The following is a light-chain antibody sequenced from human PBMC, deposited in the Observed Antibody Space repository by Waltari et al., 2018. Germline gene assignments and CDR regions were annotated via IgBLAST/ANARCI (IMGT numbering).Light chain of an antibody. J-gene: IGLJ2*01. CDR3: CSFAGNYTLL. CDR1: SSDVGGYDY. CDR2: AVD. V-gene: IGLV2-11*01. Sequence: QSALTQPRSVSGSPGQSVTLSCTGTSSDVGGYDYVSWYQQHPGKAPKLIISAVDKRPSGVSDRVSGSKSGNTASLTISGLQIDDEATYYCCSFAGNYTLLFGGGTNLTVL.